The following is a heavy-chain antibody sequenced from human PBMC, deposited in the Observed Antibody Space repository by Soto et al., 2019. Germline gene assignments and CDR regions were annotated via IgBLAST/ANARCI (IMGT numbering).Heavy chain of an antibody. Sequence: SETLSLTCAVSGGSINGYYWNWIRQSPGKGLEWIGYMYYSGSTNYNPSLKSRVTISLDTSKNEFSLQLRSVTAADTAVYFCARGLMGATTRGIDYLCQRTLVTVS. CDR3: ARGLMGATTRGIDY. CDR2: MYYSGST. V-gene: IGHV4-59*01. D-gene: IGHD1-26*01. CDR1: GGSINGYY. J-gene: IGHJ4*02.